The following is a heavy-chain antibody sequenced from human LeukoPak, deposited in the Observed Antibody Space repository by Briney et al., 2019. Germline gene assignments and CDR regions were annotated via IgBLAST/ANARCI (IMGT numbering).Heavy chain of an antibody. CDR3: ARGKYSGSYLPHFDY. CDR1: GYTFTSYW. V-gene: IGHV5-51*01. Sequence: PGESLQISCQGSGYTFTSYWIGGGRPVHGKGLEGMGIIYPGDSDTRYSPSLQGQGTITADKAISTAYLQWRSLKASDTAMYYCARGKYSGSYLPHFDYWGQGTLVTVSS. J-gene: IGHJ4*02. CDR2: IYPGDSDT. D-gene: IGHD1-26*01.